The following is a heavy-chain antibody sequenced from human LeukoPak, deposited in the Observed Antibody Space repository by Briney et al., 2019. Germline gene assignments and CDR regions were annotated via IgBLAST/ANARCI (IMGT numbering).Heavy chain of an antibody. CDR1: GFTFSYYA. Sequence: GSLRLSCAASGFTFSYYAMSWVRQAPGKGLEWVSVISGGGTYYADSAKGRFTISRDNSKNTLYLQMNRLGAEDTAIYYCVQDWAWGAFGYWGQGTLVTVSS. V-gene: IGHV3-23*01. J-gene: IGHJ4*02. CDR2: ISGGGT. D-gene: IGHD7-27*01. CDR3: VQDWAWGAFGY.